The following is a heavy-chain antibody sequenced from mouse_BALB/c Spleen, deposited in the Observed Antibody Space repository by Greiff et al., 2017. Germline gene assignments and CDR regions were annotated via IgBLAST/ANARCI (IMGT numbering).Heavy chain of an antibody. CDR2: IYPGDGDT. CDR3: ARSGYYGSSPFAY. D-gene: IGHD1-1*01. V-gene: IGHV1-80*01. J-gene: IGHJ3*01. Sequence: VQLQQSGAELVRPGSSVKISCKASGYAFSSYWMNWVKQRPGQGLEWIGQIYPGDGDTNYNGKFKGKATLTADKSSSTAYMQLSSLTSDDSAVYFCARSGYYGSSPFAYWGQGTLVTVSA. CDR1: GYAFSSYW.